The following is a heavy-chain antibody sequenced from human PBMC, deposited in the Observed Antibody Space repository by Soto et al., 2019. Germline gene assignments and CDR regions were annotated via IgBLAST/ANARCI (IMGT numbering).Heavy chain of an antibody. CDR3: AREGEMPYYYYGLDV. V-gene: IGHV1-18*01. Sequence: QVQLVQSGAEVRKPGASVKVSCKASGYTFTTYGISCVRQAPGQGLDWMGWISGYNGHTKYAQKFQCRVTMTTDTSTSTVYMDLRSLRSDDTAVYYCAREGEMPYYYYGLDVWGQGTTVTVSS. J-gene: IGHJ6*02. D-gene: IGHD3-16*01. CDR1: GYTFTTYG. CDR2: ISGYNGHT.